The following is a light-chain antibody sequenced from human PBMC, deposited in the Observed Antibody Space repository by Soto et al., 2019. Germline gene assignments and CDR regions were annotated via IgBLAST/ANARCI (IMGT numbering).Light chain of an antibody. Sequence: EIVLTESTGTLSLSPGERATLSCRASQSVSSSYLAWYQQKPGLAPRLLIYGASSRATGIPDRFSGSGSGTDFTLTITRLEPEDFAVDYCQYYGNSPLTFGQGTKVDIK. CDR2: GAS. J-gene: IGKJ1*01. CDR3: QYYGNSPLT. CDR1: QSVSSSY. V-gene: IGKV3-20*01.